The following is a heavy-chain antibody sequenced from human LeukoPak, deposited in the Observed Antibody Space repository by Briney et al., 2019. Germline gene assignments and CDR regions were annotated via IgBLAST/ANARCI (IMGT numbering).Heavy chain of an antibody. CDR3: ARLWFGELFLDS. D-gene: IGHD3-10*01. V-gene: IGHV4-31*03. CDR1: GGPISRDGYY. J-gene: IGHJ4*02. CDR2: ISYTGST. Sequence: PSKTLSLTGPAPGGPISRDGYYWSWFLQTQGKALGGIGYISYTGSTYYNPSLKSRVTMSVDTSKSHLSLKLNSVTAADTAVYYCARLWFGELFLDSWGQGVLVTVSS.